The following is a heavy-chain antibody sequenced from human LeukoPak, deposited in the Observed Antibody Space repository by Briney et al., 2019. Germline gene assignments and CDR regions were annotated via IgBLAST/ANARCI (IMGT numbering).Heavy chain of an antibody. J-gene: IGHJ4*02. CDR3: ARDPSNSSGWRAWGDY. CDR2: ISAYNGDT. CDR1: GYTFTHHG. V-gene: IGHV1-18*01. D-gene: IGHD6-25*01. Sequence: GASVKVSCKASGYTFTHHGISWVRQAPGQGLEWMGWISAYNGDTKYAQKFQGRVTMTTDTSTSTAYLELRSLRSDDTAVYYCARDPSNSSGWRAWGDYWGQGILVTVSS.